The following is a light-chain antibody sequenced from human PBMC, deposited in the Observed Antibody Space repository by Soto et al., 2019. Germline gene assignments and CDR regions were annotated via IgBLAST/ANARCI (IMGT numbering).Light chain of an antibody. J-gene: IGKJ4*01. Sequence: EIVLSQSAGTLSLSPGERATLSCRASQSVSSSYLAWYQQKPGQAPRLLIYGASNRATGIPDRFSGSGSGTDFTLTISSLEPEDFAVYYCQQYGNSPLTFGGGTKVDIK. CDR3: QQYGNSPLT. CDR2: GAS. CDR1: QSVSSSY. V-gene: IGKV3-20*01.